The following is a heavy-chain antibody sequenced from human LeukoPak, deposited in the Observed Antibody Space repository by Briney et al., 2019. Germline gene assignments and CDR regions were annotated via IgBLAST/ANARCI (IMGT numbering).Heavy chain of an antibody. J-gene: IGHJ4*02. Sequence: GGSLRLSCAASGFTFRNYGMHWVRQAPGKGLEWVAVIWSAENNKYYADSVQGRFTISRDNSKNTVFLQMNSLRAEDTAVYYCAKDDDVSSRYSRFESWGQGTLVTVSS. CDR3: AKDDDVSSRYSRFES. CDR1: GFTFRNYG. CDR2: IWSAENNK. D-gene: IGHD3-22*01. V-gene: IGHV3-33*06.